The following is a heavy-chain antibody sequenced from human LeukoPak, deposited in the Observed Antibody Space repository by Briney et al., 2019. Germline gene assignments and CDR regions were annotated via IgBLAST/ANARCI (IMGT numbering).Heavy chain of an antibody. Sequence: SETLSLTCTVSGGSISSSSYYWGWIRQPPGKGLEWIGYIYHSGSTNSNPSLKSRVTISVDTSKNQFSLKLSSVTAADTAVYYCARGSMGSYRFVYFEYWGQGTLVIVSS. CDR3: ARGSMGSYRFVYFEY. D-gene: IGHD3-16*02. J-gene: IGHJ4*02. V-gene: IGHV4-61*05. CDR2: IYHSGST. CDR1: GGSISSSSYY.